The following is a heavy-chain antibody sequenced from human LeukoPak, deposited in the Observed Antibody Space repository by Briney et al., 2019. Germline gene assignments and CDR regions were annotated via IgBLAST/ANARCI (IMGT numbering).Heavy chain of an antibody. V-gene: IGHV3-23*01. CDR2: ISGSGGST. CDR3: AKDRAPIAVAGTGYFDY. Sequence: AGGSLRLSCAASGFTFSSYAMSWVRQAPGKGLEWVSAISGSGGSTYYADSVKGRFTISRDNSKNTLYLQMNSLRAEDTAVYYCAKDRAPIAVAGTGYFDYWGQGTLVTVSS. D-gene: IGHD6-19*01. CDR1: GFTFSSYA. J-gene: IGHJ4*02.